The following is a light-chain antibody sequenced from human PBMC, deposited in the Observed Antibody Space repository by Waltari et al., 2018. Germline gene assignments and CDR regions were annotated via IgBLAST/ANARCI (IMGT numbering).Light chain of an antibody. J-gene: IGLJ2*01. CDR3: ASYSSISSYVV. Sequence: QSALTQPASVSGSPGQSITISCTGTSSDVGTYKYVSWYQHRPGTAPQFFIYDVNKGPQGVSTRFAGSKSGNTASLTISGLQAEDEANYSCASYSSISSYVVFGGGTKLTVL. V-gene: IGLV2-14*03. CDR2: DVN. CDR1: SSDVGTYKY.